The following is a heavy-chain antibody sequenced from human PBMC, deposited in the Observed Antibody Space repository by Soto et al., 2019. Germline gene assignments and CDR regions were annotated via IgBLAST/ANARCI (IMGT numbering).Heavy chain of an antibody. CDR1: GYTFTSYY. CDR3: ARDLNYYGSGSLNGAFDI. Sequence: ASVKVSCKASGYTFTSYYMHWVRQAPGQGLEWMGIINPSGGSTSYAQKFQGRVTMTRDTSTSTVYMELSSLRSEDTAVYYCARDLNYYGSGSLNGAFDIWGQGTMVTVSS. CDR2: INPSGGST. J-gene: IGHJ3*02. D-gene: IGHD3-10*01. V-gene: IGHV1-46*01.